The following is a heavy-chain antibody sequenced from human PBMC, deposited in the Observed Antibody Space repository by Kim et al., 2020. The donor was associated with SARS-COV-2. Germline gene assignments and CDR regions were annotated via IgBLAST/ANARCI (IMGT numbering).Heavy chain of an antibody. V-gene: IGHV1-2*07. CDR3: ISGYDSFKFDH. D-gene: IGHD5-12*01. CDR2: VT. Sequence: VTDYADKFQGRVTITVDTVINTAYMEVRSLRSDDTAVYFCISGYDSFKFDHWGQGTLVTVSS. J-gene: IGHJ4*02.